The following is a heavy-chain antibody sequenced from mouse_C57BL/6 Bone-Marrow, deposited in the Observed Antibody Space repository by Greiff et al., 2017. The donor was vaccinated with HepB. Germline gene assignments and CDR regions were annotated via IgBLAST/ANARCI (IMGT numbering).Heavy chain of an antibody. J-gene: IGHJ2*01. D-gene: IGHD1-1*01. CDR2: IYPRSGNT. V-gene: IGHV1-81*01. Sequence: QVQLQQSGAELARPGASVKLSCKASGYTFTSYGISWVKQRTGQGLEWIGEIYPRSGNTYYNEKFKGKATLTADKSSSTAYMELRSLTSEDSAVYFCARPLNTTVVGDDWGQGTTLTVSS. CDR1: GYTFTSYG. CDR3: ARPLNTTVVGDD.